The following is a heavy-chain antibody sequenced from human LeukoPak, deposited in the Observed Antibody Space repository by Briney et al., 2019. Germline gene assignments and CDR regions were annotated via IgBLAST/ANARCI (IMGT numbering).Heavy chain of an antibody. V-gene: IGHV3-21*04. CDR2: ISSSSSYI. J-gene: IGHJ4*02. CDR3: AKDGGLWVSAHWGDS. CDR1: GFTFSSYS. D-gene: IGHD7-27*01. Sequence: GGSLRLSCAASGFTFSSYSMNCVRQAPGKGLEWVSSISSSSSYIYYADLVKGRFTISRDNAKNSLYLQMNSLRAEDTAVYYCAKDGGLWVSAHWGDSWGRGTLVTVSS.